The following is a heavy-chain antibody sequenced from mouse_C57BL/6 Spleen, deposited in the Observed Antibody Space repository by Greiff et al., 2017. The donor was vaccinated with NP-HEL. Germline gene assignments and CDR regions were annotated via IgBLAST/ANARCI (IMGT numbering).Heavy chain of an antibody. Sequence: QVQLQQPGAELVMPGASVKLSCKASGYTFTSYWMHWVKQRPGQGLEWIGEIDPSDSYTNYNQKFKGKSTLTVDKSSRTAYMQLSSLTSEDSAVYYCARLGKGYFDYWGQGTTLTVSS. D-gene: IGHD1-1*01. CDR1: GYTFTSYW. CDR2: IDPSDSYT. CDR3: ARLGKGYFDY. J-gene: IGHJ2*01. V-gene: IGHV1-69*01.